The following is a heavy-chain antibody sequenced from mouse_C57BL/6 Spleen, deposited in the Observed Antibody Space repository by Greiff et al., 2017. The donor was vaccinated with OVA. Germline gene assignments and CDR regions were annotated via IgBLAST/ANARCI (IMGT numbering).Heavy chain of an antibody. V-gene: IGHV1-50*01. D-gene: IGHD1-1*01. CDR2: IDPSDSYT. CDR3: ARFGSSYSY. J-gene: IGHJ2*01. Sequence: VQLQQPGAELVKPGASVKLSCKASGYTFTSYWMQWVKQRPGQGLEWIGEIDPSDSYTNYNQKFKGKATLTVDTSSSTAYMQLSSLTSEDSAVYYCARFGSSYSYWGKGTTLTVSS. CDR1: GYTFTSYW.